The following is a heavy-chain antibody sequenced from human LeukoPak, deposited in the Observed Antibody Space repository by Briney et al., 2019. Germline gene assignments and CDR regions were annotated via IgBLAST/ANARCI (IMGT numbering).Heavy chain of an antibody. CDR2: IIPIFGTA. CDR3: ARCPFLDQPALFTWFDP. Sequence: VASVKVSCKASGGTFSSYAISWVRQAPGQGLEWMGGIIPIFGTANYAQKFQGRVTITTDESTSTAYMELSSLRSEDTAVYYCARCPFLDQPALFTWFDPWGQGTLVTVSS. V-gene: IGHV1-69*05. J-gene: IGHJ5*02. CDR1: GGTFSSYA. D-gene: IGHD2-2*01.